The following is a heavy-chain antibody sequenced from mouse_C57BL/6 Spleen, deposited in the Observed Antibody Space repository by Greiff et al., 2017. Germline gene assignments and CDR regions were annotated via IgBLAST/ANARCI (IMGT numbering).Heavy chain of an antibody. J-gene: IGHJ2*01. CDR2: IYPGDGDT. CDR3: ARGVLYGGAY. D-gene: IGHD1-1*01. V-gene: IGHV1-82*01. CDR1: GYAFSSSW. Sequence: VQLQQSGPELVKPGASVKISCKASGYAFSSSWMNWVKQRPGKGLEWIGRIYPGDGDTNYNGKFKGKATLTADKSSSTAYMQLSSLTSEDSAVYFWARGVLYGGAYWGQGTTLTVSS.